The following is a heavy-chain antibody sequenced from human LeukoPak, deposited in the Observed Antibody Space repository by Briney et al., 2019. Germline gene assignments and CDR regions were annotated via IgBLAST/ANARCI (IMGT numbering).Heavy chain of an antibody. Sequence: GESLKISCKGSGYSFTSYWIGWVRQMPGKGLEWMGIIYPGDSDTRYSPSFQRQVTISADKSISTAYLQWSSLKASDTAMYYCARQATMVRGVISYGMDVWGQGTTVTVSS. V-gene: IGHV5-51*01. CDR3: ARQATMVRGVISYGMDV. CDR2: IYPGDSDT. J-gene: IGHJ6*02. D-gene: IGHD3-10*01. CDR1: GYSFTSYW.